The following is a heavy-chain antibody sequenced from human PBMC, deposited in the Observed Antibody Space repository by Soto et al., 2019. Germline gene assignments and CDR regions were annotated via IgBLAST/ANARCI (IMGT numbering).Heavy chain of an antibody. CDR2: IIPIFGTA. J-gene: IGHJ6*02. CDR1: GGTFSSYA. D-gene: IGHD2-15*01. Sequence: SVKVSCKASGGTFSSYAISWVRQASGQGLEWMGGIIPIFGTANYAQKFQGRVTITADESTSTAYMELSSLRSEDTAVYYCAVGGGSCYSCYYYGMDVWGQGTTVTVSS. CDR3: AVGGGSCYSCYYYGMDV. V-gene: IGHV1-69*13.